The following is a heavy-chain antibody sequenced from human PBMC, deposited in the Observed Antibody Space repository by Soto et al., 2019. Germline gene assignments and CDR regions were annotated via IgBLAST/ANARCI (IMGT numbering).Heavy chain of an antibody. CDR3: GRGRSGQIVVFY. CDR2: IGPESGAT. Sequence: SVKVSCKASGYTFTGHYIHWVRQAPEQGPEWMGEIGPESGATRYAQKFQGRVTMTRDMSITTVYMELNNLSPDDTAVYYCGRGRSGQIVVFYWGQGTPVTVSS. CDR1: GYTFTGHY. J-gene: IGHJ4*02. V-gene: IGHV1-2*02. D-gene: IGHD5-12*01.